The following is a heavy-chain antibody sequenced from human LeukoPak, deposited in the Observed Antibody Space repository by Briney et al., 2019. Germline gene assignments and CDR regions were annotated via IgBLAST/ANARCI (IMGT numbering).Heavy chain of an antibody. CDR3: ARDRGSYCGGDCSIDY. CDR1: GYTFTSYG. D-gene: IGHD2-21*02. CDR2: ISAYNGNT. V-gene: IGHV1-18*01. Sequence: ASVKVSCKASGYTFTSYGISWVRQAPGQGLEWMGWISAYNGNTNYAQKLRGRVTMTTDTSTSTAYMELRSLRSDDTAVYYCARDRGSYCGGDCSIDYWGQGTLVTVSS. J-gene: IGHJ4*02.